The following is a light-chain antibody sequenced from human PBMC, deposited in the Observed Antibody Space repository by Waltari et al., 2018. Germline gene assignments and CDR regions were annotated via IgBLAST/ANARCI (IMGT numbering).Light chain of an antibody. CDR2: GNS. V-gene: IGLV1-40*01. CDR3: QSYDSSLGGSV. Sequence: QSVLTQPPSVSGAPGQRVTISCTGSSSNIGAGYDVHWYQKLPGTAPKVLIYGNSTRPSGAPDRFSGSKSGTSASLAITGLQAEDEADYYCQSYDSSLGGSVFGGGTKVTVL. J-gene: IGLJ3*02. CDR1: SSNIGAGYD.